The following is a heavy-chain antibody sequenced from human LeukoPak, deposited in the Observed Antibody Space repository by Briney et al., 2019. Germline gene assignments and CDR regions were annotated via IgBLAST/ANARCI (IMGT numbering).Heavy chain of an antibody. Sequence: KTSETLSLTCTVSGGSISSGGYYWSWIRQHPGKGLEWIGYIYYSGSTYYNPSLKSRVTISVDTSKNQFSLKLSSVTAADTAVYYCASIDSGSYSSYWYFDLWGRGTLVTVSS. D-gene: IGHD1-26*01. J-gene: IGHJ2*01. CDR3: ASIDSGSYSSYWYFDL. CDR2: IYYSGST. V-gene: IGHV4-31*03. CDR1: GGSISSGGYY.